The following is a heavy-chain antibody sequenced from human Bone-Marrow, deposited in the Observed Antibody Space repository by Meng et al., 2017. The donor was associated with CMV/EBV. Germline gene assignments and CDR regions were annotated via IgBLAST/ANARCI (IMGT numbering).Heavy chain of an antibody. D-gene: IGHD3-3*01. V-gene: IGHV3-43D*03. CDR3: AKDINPRLYYDFWSGYYNSGMDV. J-gene: IGHJ6*02. CDR2: IRWDGGRN. Sequence: GVRKGTGKGLEWDNIIRWDGGRNYKEESVKGRVKNKRENRKNSLYLQMNSLRAEDTALYYCAKDINPRLYYDFWSGYYNSGMDVWGQGTTVTVSS.